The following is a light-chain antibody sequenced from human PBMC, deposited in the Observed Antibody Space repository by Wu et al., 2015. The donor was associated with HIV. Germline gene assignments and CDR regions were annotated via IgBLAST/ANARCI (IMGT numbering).Light chain of an antibody. J-gene: IGKJ3*01. Sequence: EVVLTQSPGTLSLSPGESATLSCRASQTIRTDYLAWYQHKPGQAPRLLIYGTSSRATGTPDRFSGSGSGTDFTLNISRLEPEDFAVYYCQQYGGSPLFTFGPGTKWIS. CDR1: QTIRTDY. CDR2: GTS. CDR3: QQYGGSPLFT. V-gene: IGKV3-20*01.